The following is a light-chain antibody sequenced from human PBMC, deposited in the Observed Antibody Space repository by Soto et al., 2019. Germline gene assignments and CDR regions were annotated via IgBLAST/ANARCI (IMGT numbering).Light chain of an antibody. Sequence: EIVLTQSPATLSLSPGERATLSCRASQSVSSCLAWYQQKPGQAPGLLIYGASSRASGIPDRFSGSGSGTDFTLTISRLETEDFAVFYCQQYGTSEIIFGQGTRLEIK. J-gene: IGKJ5*01. V-gene: IGKV3-20*01. CDR2: GAS. CDR1: QSVSSC. CDR3: QQYGTSEII.